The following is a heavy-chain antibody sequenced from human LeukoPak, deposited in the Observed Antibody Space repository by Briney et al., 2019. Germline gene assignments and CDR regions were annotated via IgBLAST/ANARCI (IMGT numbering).Heavy chain of an antibody. D-gene: IGHD3-3*01. CDR1: GYTFTGYY. J-gene: IGHJ3*02. V-gene: IGHV1-2*02. Sequence: GASVKVSCKASGYTFTGYYMHWVRQAPGQGLEWMGWINPNSGGTNYAQKFQGRVTMTRDTSISTAYMELSRLRSDDTAVYYCARVVGDFWSGYYLGFDIWGQGTMVTVSS. CDR2: INPNSGGT. CDR3: ARVVGDFWSGYYLGFDI.